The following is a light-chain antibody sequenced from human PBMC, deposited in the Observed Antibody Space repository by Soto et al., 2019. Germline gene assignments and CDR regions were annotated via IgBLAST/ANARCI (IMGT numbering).Light chain of an antibody. CDR1: QGISSF. J-gene: IGKJ5*01. CDR2: VAS. Sequence: DLQLTQSPSFLSASVGDRVTITCRASQGISSFLAWYQQKPGKAPKLLIYVASTFQSGVPSRFSGRGSGTEFTLTISSLQPEDFATYYCQQLNSYPITFGQGTRLEIK. CDR3: QQLNSYPIT. V-gene: IGKV1-9*01.